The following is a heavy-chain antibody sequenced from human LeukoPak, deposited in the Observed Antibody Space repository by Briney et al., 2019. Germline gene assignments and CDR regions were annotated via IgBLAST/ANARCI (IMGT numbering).Heavy chain of an antibody. V-gene: IGHV4-4*07. Sequence: PSETLSLTCTVSGGSISRYYWSWLRQPAGKGLEWIGRIYTSGSTNYNPSLKSRVTMSVDASKNQFSLKLSSVTAADTAVYYCARDVYYYDSSAIEDDAFDIWGQGTMVTVSS. CDR1: GGSISRYY. D-gene: IGHD3-22*01. CDR2: IYTSGST. CDR3: ARDVYYYDSSAIEDDAFDI. J-gene: IGHJ3*02.